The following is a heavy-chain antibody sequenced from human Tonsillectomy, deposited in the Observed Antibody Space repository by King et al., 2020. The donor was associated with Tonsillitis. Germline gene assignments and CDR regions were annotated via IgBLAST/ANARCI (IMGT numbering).Heavy chain of an antibody. D-gene: IGHD1-14*01. CDR2: ISGSSGSI. Sequence: VQLVEYGGGLVKPGGSLRLSCVASGFSFNVYTMNWVRQAPGKGLEWVSSISGSSGSIYYADSVAGRFTISRDNAKKSLFLQMDSLRAEDTSVYYCVKDLRQATESRRSDYWGQGTLVTVSS. CDR1: GFSFNVYT. J-gene: IGHJ4*02. CDR3: VKDLRQATESRRSDY. V-gene: IGHV3-21*01.